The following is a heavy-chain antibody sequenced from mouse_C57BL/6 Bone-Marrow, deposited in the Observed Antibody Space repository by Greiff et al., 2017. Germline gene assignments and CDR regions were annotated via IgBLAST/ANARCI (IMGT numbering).Heavy chain of an antibody. J-gene: IGHJ3*01. D-gene: IGHD2-3*01. CDR3: ARFPDGYYVYFAY. V-gene: IGHV1-82*01. CDR2: IYPGDGDT. Sequence: QVQLKESGPELVKPGASVKISCKASGYAFSSSWMNWVKQRPGKGLEWIGRIYPGDGDTNYNGKFKGKATLTADKSSSTAYMQLSSLTSEDSAVYFCARFPDGYYVYFAYWGQGTLVTVSA. CDR1: GYAFSSSW.